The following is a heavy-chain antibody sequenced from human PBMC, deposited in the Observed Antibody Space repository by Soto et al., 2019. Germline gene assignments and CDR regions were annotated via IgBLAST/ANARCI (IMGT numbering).Heavy chain of an antibody. D-gene: IGHD2-15*01. J-gene: IGHJ4*02. CDR2: VYNSGST. Sequence: TLSLTYTVSGGSISSNYWTWIRQPPGKGLEWIGYVYNSGSTNYNPSLKSRVTISEDTSKSQFSLKVNSMTAADTAVYYCARYRREAVAAYTLENWGKGILVTVSS. CDR1: GGSISSNY. V-gene: IGHV4-59*01. CDR3: ARYRREAVAAYTLEN.